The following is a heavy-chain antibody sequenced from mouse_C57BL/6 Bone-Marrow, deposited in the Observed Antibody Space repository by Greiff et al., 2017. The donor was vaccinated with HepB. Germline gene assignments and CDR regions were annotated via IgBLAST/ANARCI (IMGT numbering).Heavy chain of an antibody. CDR2: ISNGGGST. J-gene: IGHJ2*01. D-gene: IGHD2-14*01. CDR3: ARQGGTYFDY. Sequence: DVKLVESGGGLVQPGGSLKLSCAASGFTFSDYYMYWVRQTPEKRLEWVAYISNGGGSTYYPDTVKGRFTISRDNAKNTLYLQMSRLKSEDTAMYYCARQGGTYFDYWGQGTTLTVSS. V-gene: IGHV5-12*01. CDR1: GFTFSDYY.